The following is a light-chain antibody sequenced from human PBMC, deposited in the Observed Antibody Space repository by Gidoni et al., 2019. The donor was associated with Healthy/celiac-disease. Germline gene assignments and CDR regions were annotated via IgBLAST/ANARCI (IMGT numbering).Light chain of an antibody. Sequence: DIVMTQSPLSLPVTPGEPASISCRSSQSLLHSNGYNYLDWYLQKPGQSPQRRIYLGSNRAAGVPDRFSGSGSGTDFTLKISRVEAEDVGVYYCMQALQTPLTFGGGTKVEIK. CDR1: QSLLHSNGYNY. V-gene: IGKV2-28*01. CDR2: LGS. CDR3: MQALQTPLT. J-gene: IGKJ4*01.